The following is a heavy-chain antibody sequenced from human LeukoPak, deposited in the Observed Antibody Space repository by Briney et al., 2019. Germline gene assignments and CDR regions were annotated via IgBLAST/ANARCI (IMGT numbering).Heavy chain of an antibody. CDR2: IIPIFGTA. CDR3: ARDTSLIAAAGPDYYHYGMDV. CDR1: GGTFSSYA. J-gene: IGHJ6*04. D-gene: IGHD6-13*01. V-gene: IGHV1-69*01. Sequence: WASVKVSCKASGGTFSSYAISWVRQAPGQGLEWMGGIIPIFGTANYAQKFQGRVTITADESTSTAYMELSSLRSEDTAVYYCARDTSLIAAAGPDYYHYGMDVWGKGTTVTVSS.